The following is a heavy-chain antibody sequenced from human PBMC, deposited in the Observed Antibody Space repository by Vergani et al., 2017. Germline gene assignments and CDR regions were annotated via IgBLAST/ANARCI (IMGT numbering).Heavy chain of an antibody. D-gene: IGHD2-8*01. CDR2: IWYDGSKE. CDR3: ARSGYCAHGVCYMTYYYYMDV. J-gene: IGHJ6*03. V-gene: IGHV3-33*01. CDR1: GFTLSSHA. Sequence: QVQLEESGGGVVQPGRSLRLSCAGSGFTLSSHAMHWVRQAPGKGLEWVAFIWYDGSKEYYADSVKGRFTISRDSSKNTLYLQMNNLSAADTAAYYCARSGYCAHGVCYMTYYYYMDVWGKGTAVTVSS.